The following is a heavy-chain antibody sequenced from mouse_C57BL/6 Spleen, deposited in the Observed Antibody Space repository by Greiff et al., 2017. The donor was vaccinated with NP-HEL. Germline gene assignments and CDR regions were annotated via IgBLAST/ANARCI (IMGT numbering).Heavy chain of an antibody. Sequence: QVQLQQPGAELVKPGASVKLSCKASGYTFTSYWMQWVKQRPGQGLEWIGEIDPSDSYTNYNQKFKGKATLTVDTSSSTAYMQLSSLTSEDSAVYDCARRYGSSYDDAMDYWGQGTSVTVSS. D-gene: IGHD1-1*01. V-gene: IGHV1-50*01. CDR1: GYTFTSYW. J-gene: IGHJ4*01. CDR2: IDPSDSYT. CDR3: ARRYGSSYDDAMDY.